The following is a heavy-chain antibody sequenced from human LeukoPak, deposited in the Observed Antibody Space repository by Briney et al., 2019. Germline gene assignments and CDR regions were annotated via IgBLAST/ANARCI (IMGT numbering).Heavy chain of an antibody. V-gene: IGHV3-23*01. CDR3: AKDLGRYRNNYFDY. Sequence: GGSLRLSCAASGFTFSSYAMSWVRQAPEKGLEWVSTISGSGGGTYYADSAKGRFTISRDDSKNTLYLQMNSLRAEDTAVYYCAKDLGRYRNNYFDYWGQGTLVTVSS. D-gene: IGHD3-16*02. CDR2: ISGSGGGT. J-gene: IGHJ4*02. CDR1: GFTFSSYA.